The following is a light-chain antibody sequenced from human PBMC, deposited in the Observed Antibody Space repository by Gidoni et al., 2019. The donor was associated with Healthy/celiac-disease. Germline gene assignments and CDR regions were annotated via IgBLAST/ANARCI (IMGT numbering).Light chain of an antibody. V-gene: IGLV3-19*01. Sequence: SAELTQDPAVSVALGQTVRITCQGDSLRSYYASWYQQKPGPAPVLVIYGKNNRPSGIPDRFSGSSSGNTASLTITGAPAEDEADYYCNSRDSSGNHLVFGGGTKLTVL. J-gene: IGLJ2*01. CDR3: NSRDSSGNHLV. CDR2: GKN. CDR1: SLRSYY.